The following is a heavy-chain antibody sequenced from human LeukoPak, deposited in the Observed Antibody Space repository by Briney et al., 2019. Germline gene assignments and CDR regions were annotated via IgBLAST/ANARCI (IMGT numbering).Heavy chain of an antibody. CDR1: GFTIGSKY. Sequence: PGGSLRLSCAASGFTIGSKYMSWIRQAPGKGLEWVSIIFSGGSMHYADSVKGRFTISRDNSKNTLYLQLNSLRVEDTAMYYCARDTHDAFDLWGQGTLVTVSS. V-gene: IGHV3-66*01. CDR3: ARDTHDAFDL. J-gene: IGHJ3*01. CDR2: IFSGGSM.